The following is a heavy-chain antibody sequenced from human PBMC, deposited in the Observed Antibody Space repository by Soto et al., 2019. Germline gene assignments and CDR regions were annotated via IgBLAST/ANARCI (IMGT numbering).Heavy chain of an antibody. V-gene: IGHV6-1*01. J-gene: IGHJ3*02. D-gene: IGHD2-15*01. CDR2: TYYRSKWYN. CDR3: ARAKDIVVVVAATPNFDI. Sequence: KQSQTLSLTCAISGDSVSSNSAAWNWIRQSPSRGLEWLGRTYYRSKWYNDYAVSVKSRITINPDTSKNQFSLQLNSVTPEDTAVYYCARAKDIVVVVAATPNFDIWGQGTMVTVSS. CDR1: GDSVSSNSAA.